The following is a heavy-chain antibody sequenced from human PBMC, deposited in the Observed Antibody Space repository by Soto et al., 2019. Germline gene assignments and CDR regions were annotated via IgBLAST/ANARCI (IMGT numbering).Heavy chain of an antibody. D-gene: IGHD3-22*01. V-gene: IGHV3-23*01. CDR1: GFTFSSYA. CDR2: ISGSGGST. Sequence: GSLRLSCAASGFTFSSYAMSWVRQAPGKGLEWVSAISGSGGSTYYADSVKGRFTISRDNSKNTLYLQMNSLRAEDTAVYYCAKQLRITMIVVVITEGPLDYWGQGTLVTVPS. J-gene: IGHJ4*02. CDR3: AKQLRITMIVVVITEGPLDY.